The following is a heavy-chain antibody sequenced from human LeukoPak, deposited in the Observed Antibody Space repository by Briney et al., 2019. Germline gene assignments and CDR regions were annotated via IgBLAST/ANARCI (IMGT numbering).Heavy chain of an antibody. D-gene: IGHD1-1*01. Sequence: SETLSLTCTVSGGSISGSGYYWAWVRQPPGKGLEWIGTLYYTGTTYYNPSLKSRVTISVDTSKNQFSLKLSSVTAADTAVYYCARTLDDGTLDYWGQGTLVTVSS. CDR2: LYYTGTT. J-gene: IGHJ4*02. CDR1: GGSISGSGYY. V-gene: IGHV4-39*07. CDR3: ARTLDDGTLDY.